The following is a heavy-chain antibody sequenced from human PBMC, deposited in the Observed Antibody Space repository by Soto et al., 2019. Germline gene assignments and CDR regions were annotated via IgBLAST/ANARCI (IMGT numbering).Heavy chain of an antibody. CDR1: GTTFDSFT. Sequence: QVLLVQSGAEVKNPGSSVKVSCKPSGTTFDSFTFNWVRQAPGQGLEWMGGFVPMFGSASIAQRFQGRVRITADASTGTGYMELSDLRSEDTAIYYCAREEDTTGHYSWFDPWGPGTLVTVSS. CDR3: AREEDTTGHYSWFDP. J-gene: IGHJ5*02. V-gene: IGHV1-69*01. D-gene: IGHD3-9*01. CDR2: FVPMFGSA.